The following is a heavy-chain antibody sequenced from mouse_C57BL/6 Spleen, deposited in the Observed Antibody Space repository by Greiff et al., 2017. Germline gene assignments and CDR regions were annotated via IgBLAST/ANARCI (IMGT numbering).Heavy chain of an antibody. CDR1: GYTFTSYW. Sequence: VQLQQPGAELVKPGASVKMSCKASGYTFTSYWITWVKQRPGQGLEWIGDIYPGSGSTNYNEKFKSKATLTVDTSSSTAYMQLSSLTSEDSAVYYCAREGSYYSNYGYAMDYGGQGTSVTVSS. D-gene: IGHD2-5*01. J-gene: IGHJ4*01. CDR3: AREGSYYSNYGYAMDY. CDR2: IYPGSGST. V-gene: IGHV1-55*01.